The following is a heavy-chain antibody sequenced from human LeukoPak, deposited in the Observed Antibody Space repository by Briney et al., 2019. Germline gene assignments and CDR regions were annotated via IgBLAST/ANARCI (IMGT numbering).Heavy chain of an antibody. V-gene: IGHV3-74*01. J-gene: IGHJ4*02. CDR2: MNNDGRVI. CDR1: GFTFNSYW. D-gene: IGHD3/OR15-3a*01. CDR3: AIYPLGDWLLSLDY. Sequence: SGGSLRLSCTVSGFTFNSYWMHWVRQAPGKGLVWVSRMNNDGRVISYADSVKGRFTISRDNAKNSLYLQMNSLRAEDTAVYYCAIYPLGDWLLSLDYWGQGTLVTVSS.